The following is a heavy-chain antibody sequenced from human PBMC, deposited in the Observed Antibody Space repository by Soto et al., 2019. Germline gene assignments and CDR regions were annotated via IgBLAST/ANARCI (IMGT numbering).Heavy chain of an antibody. V-gene: IGHV3-48*01. Sequence: GGSLRLSCAASGFTFSSYSMNWVRQAPGKGLEWVSYISSSSSTIYYADSVKGRFTISRDNAKNSLYLQMNSLRAEDTAVYYCARDHSGYDILAGYYVCAFDIWGQVTMVTVSS. J-gene: IGHJ3*02. CDR3: ARDHSGYDILAGYYVCAFDI. CDR2: ISSSSSTI. CDR1: GFTFSSYS. D-gene: IGHD3-9*01.